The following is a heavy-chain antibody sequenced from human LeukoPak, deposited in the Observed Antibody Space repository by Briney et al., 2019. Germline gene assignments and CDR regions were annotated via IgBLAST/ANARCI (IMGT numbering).Heavy chain of an antibody. V-gene: IGHV3-30*07. Sequence: SVKGRFTISRDNSKTTLYLQMNSLRAEDTAVYYCARAIYSSSWYEDYWGQGTLVTVSS. J-gene: IGHJ4*02. CDR3: ARAIYSSSWYEDY. D-gene: IGHD6-13*01.